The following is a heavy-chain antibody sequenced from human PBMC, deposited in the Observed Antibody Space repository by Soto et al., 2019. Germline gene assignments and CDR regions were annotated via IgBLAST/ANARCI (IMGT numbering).Heavy chain of an antibody. Sequence: QVQLVQSGAEVTKPGSSVKVSCKASGGTFSTYGMNWVRLAPGQGLEWMGGIIPKFGTTNYAQKFQGRVTITADESTNTAYMELNYLRSEDTAVYFCARELDPYYGGNSLSLDYWGQGTLVTVSS. D-gene: IGHD4-17*01. V-gene: IGHV1-69*13. CDR1: GGTFSTYG. CDR2: IIPKFGTT. J-gene: IGHJ4*02. CDR3: ARELDPYYGGNSLSLDY.